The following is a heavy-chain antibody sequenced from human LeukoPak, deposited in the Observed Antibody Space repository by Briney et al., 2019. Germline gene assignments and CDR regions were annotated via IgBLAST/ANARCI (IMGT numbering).Heavy chain of an antibody. V-gene: IGHV4-39*07. CDR3: ARSTAARFGT. D-gene: IGHD6-13*01. J-gene: IGHJ4*02. Sequence: KPSETLSLTYTVSGGSISSSSYYWGWIRQPPGKGLEWIGSIYHSGSTYYNPSLKSRVTISVDTSKNQFSLKLSSVTAADTAVYYCARSTAARFGTWGQGTLVTVSS. CDR2: IYHSGST. CDR1: GGSISSSSYY.